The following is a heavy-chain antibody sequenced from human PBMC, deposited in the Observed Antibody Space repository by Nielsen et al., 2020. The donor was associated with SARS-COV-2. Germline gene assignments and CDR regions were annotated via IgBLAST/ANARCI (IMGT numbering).Heavy chain of an antibody. V-gene: IGHV3-21*01. CDR3: ARDYHGGGFDY. J-gene: IGHJ4*02. D-gene: IGHD4-23*01. CDR1: GFTFDDYG. CDR2: ISSSSSYI. Sequence: GESLKISCAASGFTFDDYGMSWVRQAPGKGLEWVSSISSSSSYIYYADSVKGRFTISRDNAKNSLYLQMNSLRAEDTAVYYCARDYHGGGFDYWGQGTLVTVSS.